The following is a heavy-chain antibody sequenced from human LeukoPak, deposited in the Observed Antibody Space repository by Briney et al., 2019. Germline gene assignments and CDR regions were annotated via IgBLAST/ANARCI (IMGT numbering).Heavy chain of an antibody. Sequence: GGSLRLSCAASGFAFSSYAMHWVRQAPGKGLEWVAVISYDGSNKYYADSVKGRFTISRDNSKNTLYLQMNSLRAEDTAVYYCARGFEGPSLDYCGQGTLVTVSS. D-gene: IGHD3-10*01. CDR2: ISYDGSNK. CDR1: GFAFSSYA. V-gene: IGHV3-30-3*01. CDR3: ARGFEGPSLDY. J-gene: IGHJ4*02.